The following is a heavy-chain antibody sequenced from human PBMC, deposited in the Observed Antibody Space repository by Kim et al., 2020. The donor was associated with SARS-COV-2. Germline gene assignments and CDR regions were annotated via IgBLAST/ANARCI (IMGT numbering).Heavy chain of an antibody. CDR2: LYPRWRP. CDR3: AREDFWSGPSLWDV. Sequence: SETLSLTCTVSGGSLLLFLSSFLFLLPPAVPCLCCLVRLYPRWRPHYHPSLTSRVTISVDTSKNQFSLKLSSVTAADTAVYYCAREDFWSGPSLWDVWGQGTTVTVSS. D-gene: IGHD3-3*01. V-gene: IGHV4-61*02. J-gene: IGHJ6*02. CDR1: GGSLLLFLSS.